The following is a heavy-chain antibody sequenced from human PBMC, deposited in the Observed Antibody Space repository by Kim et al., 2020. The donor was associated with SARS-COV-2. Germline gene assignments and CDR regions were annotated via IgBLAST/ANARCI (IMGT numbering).Heavy chain of an antibody. CDR3: ARVWWSDSYFDY. CDR1: GGTFSSYA. D-gene: IGHD2-21*01. V-gene: IGHV1-69*13. Sequence: SVKVSCKASGGTFSSYAISWVRQAPGQGLEWMGGIIPIFGTANYAQKFQGRVTITADESTSTAYMELSSLRSEDTAVYYCARVWWSDSYFDYWGQGTLVTVSS. CDR2: IIPIFGTA. J-gene: IGHJ4*02.